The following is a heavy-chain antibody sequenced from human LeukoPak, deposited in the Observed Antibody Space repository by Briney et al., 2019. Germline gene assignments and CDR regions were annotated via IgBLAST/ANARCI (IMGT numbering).Heavy chain of an antibody. CDR3: AKVMARGITSTPDY. V-gene: IGHV3-30*02. D-gene: IGHD3-10*01. J-gene: IGHJ4*02. CDR2: IRYDGNNE. CDR1: GFSFSSHG. Sequence: GGSLRLSCATSGFSFSSHGIHWVRQAPGKGLEWVAFIRYDGNNEYYADSVKGRFTISRDNSKNTLYLQMNSLKPEDTAVYYCAKVMARGITSTPDYWGQGTLVTVSS.